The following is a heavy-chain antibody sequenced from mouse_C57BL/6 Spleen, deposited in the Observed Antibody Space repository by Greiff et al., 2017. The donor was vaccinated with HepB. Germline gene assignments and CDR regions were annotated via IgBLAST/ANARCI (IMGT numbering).Heavy chain of an antibody. CDR2: IYPGDGDT. D-gene: IGHD1-1*01. CDR3: AREAYYYGSSPNYFDY. CDR1: GYAFSSSW. Sequence: QVQLQQSGPELVKPGASVKISCKASGYAFSSSWMNWVKQRPGKGLEWIGRIYPGDGDTNYNGKFKGKATLTADKSSSTAYMQLSSLTSEDSAVYFCAREAYYYGSSPNYFDYWGQGTTLTVSS. J-gene: IGHJ2*01. V-gene: IGHV1-82*01.